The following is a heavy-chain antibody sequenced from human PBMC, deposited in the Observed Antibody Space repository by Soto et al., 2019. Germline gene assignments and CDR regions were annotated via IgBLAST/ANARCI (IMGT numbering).Heavy chain of an antibody. J-gene: IGHJ4*02. CDR3: SKDQLGSTTNDF. V-gene: IGHV1-18*04. CDR2: ISAYNGNT. CDR1: GYTFSNYG. D-gene: IGHD4-17*01. Sequence: QVQLVQSGAEVKKPGASVKVSCKASGYTFSNYGITWVRQAPGQGLEWMGCISAYNGNTNFRQKFQDRVTMTRDTSTRTAYMELRSLRSDDTAVYYCSKDQLGSTTNDFWGQGTLVTVSS.